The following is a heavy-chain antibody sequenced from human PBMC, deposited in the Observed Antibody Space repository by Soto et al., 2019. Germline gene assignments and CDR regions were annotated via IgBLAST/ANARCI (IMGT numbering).Heavy chain of an antibody. CDR2: ITPFNGNT. J-gene: IGHJ4*02. D-gene: IGHD5-12*01. Sequence: SVKVSCKASGYTFTYRYLHWVRQAPGQALEWMGWITPFNGNTNYAQKFQDRVTITRDRSMSTAYMELSSLRSEDTAMYYCAKSKEMATLLAVADYWGQGTLVTVSS. CDR3: AKSKEMATLLAVADY. CDR1: GYTFTYRY. V-gene: IGHV1-45*02.